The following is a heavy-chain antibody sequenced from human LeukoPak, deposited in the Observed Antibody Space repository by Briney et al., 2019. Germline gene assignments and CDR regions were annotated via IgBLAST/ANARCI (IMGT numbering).Heavy chain of an antibody. CDR2: IWYDASNK. CDR1: GFTFSSYG. V-gene: IGHV3-33*01. CDR3: ARDVFGPYYSSSSHFDY. D-gene: IGHD6-6*01. J-gene: IGHJ4*02. Sequence: GRSLRLSCAASGFTFSSYGMHWVRQAPGKGLEWVAVIWYDASNKYYADSVKGRFTISRDNSKNTLYLQMNSLRAEDTAVYYCARDVFGPYYSSSSHFDYWGQGTLVTVSS.